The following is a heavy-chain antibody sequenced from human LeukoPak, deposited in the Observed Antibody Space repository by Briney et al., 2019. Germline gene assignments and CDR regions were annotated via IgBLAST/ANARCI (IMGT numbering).Heavy chain of an antibody. CDR3: ARLSVRAAMVTDY. D-gene: IGHD5-18*01. CDR1: GGSFDGYY. V-gene: IGHV4-34*01. CDR2: ITYDGST. J-gene: IGHJ4*02. Sequence: SETLSLTCAVFGGSFDGYYWSWIRQPPGKGLEWIGEITYDGSTNYNPSLKSRVTISVDTSKNQFSLKLSSVTAADTAVYYCARLSVRAAMVTDYWGQGTLVTVSS.